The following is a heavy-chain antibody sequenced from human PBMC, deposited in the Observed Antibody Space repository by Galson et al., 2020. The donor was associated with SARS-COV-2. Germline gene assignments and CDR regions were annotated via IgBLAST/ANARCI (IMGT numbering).Heavy chain of an antibody. J-gene: IGHJ6*02. V-gene: IGHV1-2*02. CDR2: INPNSGGT. CDR1: GYTFTGYY. CDR3: ARDWDSSSWYRYYYYGMDV. Sequence: ALVKVSCKASGYTFTGYYMHWVRQAPGQGLEWMGWINPNSGGTNYAQKFQGRVTMTRDTSISTAYMELSRLRSDDTAVYYCARDWDSSSWYRYYYYGMDVWGQGTTVTVSS. D-gene: IGHD6-13*01.